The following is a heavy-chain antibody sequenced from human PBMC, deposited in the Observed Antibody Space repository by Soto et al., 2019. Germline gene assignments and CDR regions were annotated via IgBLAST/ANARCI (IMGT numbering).Heavy chain of an antibody. J-gene: IGHJ6*02. CDR3: ARDPSDCSSASCWGYYALDV. CDR2: ISSSGTYI. Sequence: GGSLRLSCAASGFTFSTYSMNWVRQAPGKGLEWVSSISSSGTYIHYADSLRGRFTISRDNAKNSLYLQMISLRAEDTAVYYCARDPSDCSSASCWGYYALDVWGQGTTVTVSS. D-gene: IGHD2-15*01. CDR1: GFTFSTYS. V-gene: IGHV3-21*01.